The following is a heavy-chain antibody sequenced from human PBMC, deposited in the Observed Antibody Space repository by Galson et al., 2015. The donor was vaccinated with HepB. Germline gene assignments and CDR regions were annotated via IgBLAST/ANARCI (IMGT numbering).Heavy chain of an antibody. CDR2: ISITSKNI. D-gene: IGHD4/OR15-4a*01. CDR3: ARDRGGANWVPYGAFDV. V-gene: IGHV3-21*01. Sequence: SLRLSCAASGFTFSTYSMDWVRQAPGKGLEWVSSISITSKNIYYADSVKGRFTISRDNAKNSLFLQMDSLRAEDTAVYYCARDRGGANWVPYGAFDVWGQGTMVSVSS. CDR1: GFTFSTYS. J-gene: IGHJ3*01.